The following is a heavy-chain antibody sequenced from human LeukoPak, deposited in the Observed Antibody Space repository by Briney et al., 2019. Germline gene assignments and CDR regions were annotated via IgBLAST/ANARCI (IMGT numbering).Heavy chain of an antibody. CDR3: ARDVTYHGGDWFDP. CDR1: EFTFSSYS. CDR2: ISSTASSI. D-gene: IGHD4-23*01. V-gene: IGHV3-48*04. J-gene: IGHJ5*02. Sequence: GGSLRLSCAASEFTFSSYSTSWVRQAPGKGLEWVSYISSTASSIYYADSVKGRFTISRDNAKNSLYLQMNSLRAEDTAVYYCARDVTYHGGDWFDPWGQGTLVTVSS.